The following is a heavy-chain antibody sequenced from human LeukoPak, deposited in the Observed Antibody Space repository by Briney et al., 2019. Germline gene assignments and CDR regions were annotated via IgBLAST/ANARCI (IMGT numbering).Heavy chain of an antibody. Sequence: PGRSLRLSCAASGFTFSSYGMHWVRQAPGKGLEWVAVISYDGSNKYYADSVKGRFTISRDNSKNTLYLQMNSLRAEDTAVYYCAKDLVRYYDSSGYSWGQGTLVTVSS. CDR2: ISYDGSNK. J-gene: IGHJ5*02. D-gene: IGHD3-22*01. CDR3: AKDLVRYYDSSGYS. V-gene: IGHV3-30*18. CDR1: GFTFSSYG.